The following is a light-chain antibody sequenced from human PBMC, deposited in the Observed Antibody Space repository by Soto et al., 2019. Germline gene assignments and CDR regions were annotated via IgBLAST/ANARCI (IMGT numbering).Light chain of an antibody. J-gene: IGKJ1*01. V-gene: IGKV1-33*01. CDR3: QHYDNRPPTWT. Sequence: DIQMTQSPSSLSASVGNRVTITCQASQDIATYLNWYQQKPGKAPNLLIYDASNLETGVPSRFSGGGSGTHFTFTISNLQPEDIATYYCQHYDNRPPTWTFGQGTKVEIE. CDR2: DAS. CDR1: QDIATY.